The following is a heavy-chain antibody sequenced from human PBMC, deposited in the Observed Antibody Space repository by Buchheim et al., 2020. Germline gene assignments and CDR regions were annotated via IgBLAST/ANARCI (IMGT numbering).Heavy chain of an antibody. CDR1: GFTFSSYG. V-gene: IGHV3-30*18. Sequence: QVQLVESGGGVVKPGRSLRLSCAASGFTFSSYGMHWVRQAPGKGLEWVAVISYDGSNKYYANSVKGRFTISRDNSKNTLYLQMNSLRAEDTAVYYCAKFSRELLQLPDYWGKGTL. J-gene: IGHJ4*02. D-gene: IGHD1-26*01. CDR2: ISYDGSNK. CDR3: AKFSRELLQLPDY.